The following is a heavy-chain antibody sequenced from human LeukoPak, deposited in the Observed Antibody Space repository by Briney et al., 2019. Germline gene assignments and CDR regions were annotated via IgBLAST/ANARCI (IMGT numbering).Heavy chain of an antibody. CDR2: ISSSGSTI. V-gene: IGHV3-11*01. D-gene: IGHD2-2*01. J-gene: IGHJ5*02. CDR3: ARDTCSSTSCYVRVWFDP. CDR1: GFTFSDYH. Sequence: GGSLRPSCAASGFTFSDYHMSWIRQAPGKGLEWVSYISSSGSTIYYADSVKGRFTISRDNAKNSLYLQMNSLRAEDTAVYYCARDTCSSTSCYVRVWFDPWGQGTLVTVSS.